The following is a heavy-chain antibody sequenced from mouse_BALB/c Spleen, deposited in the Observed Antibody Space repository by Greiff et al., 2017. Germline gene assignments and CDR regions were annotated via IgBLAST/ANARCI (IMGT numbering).Heavy chain of an antibody. Sequence: QVQLQQPGAELVRPGASVKLSCKASGYTFTSYWINWVKQRPGQGLEWIGNIYPSDSYTNYNQKFKDKATLTVDKSSSTAYMQLSSPTSEDSAVYYCTRRYDYDDGAWFAYWGQGTLVTVSA. CDR2: IYPSDSYT. CDR3: TRRYDYDDGAWFAY. V-gene: IGHV1-69*02. J-gene: IGHJ3*01. D-gene: IGHD2-4*01. CDR1: GYTFTSYW.